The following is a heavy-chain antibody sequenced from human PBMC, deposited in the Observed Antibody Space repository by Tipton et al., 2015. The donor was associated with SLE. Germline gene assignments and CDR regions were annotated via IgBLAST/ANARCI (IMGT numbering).Heavy chain of an antibody. CDR3: ARVGCSGGSCYSEDY. CDR2: IYYSGST. V-gene: IGHV4-59*12. Sequence: TLSLTCTVSGGSISSYYWSWIRQPPGKGLEWIGYIYYSGSTNYNPSLKSRVTISIDTSKNQFSLKLSSVTAADTAVYYCARVGCSGGSCYSEDYWGQGTLVTVSS. CDR1: GGSISSYY. D-gene: IGHD2-15*01. J-gene: IGHJ4*02.